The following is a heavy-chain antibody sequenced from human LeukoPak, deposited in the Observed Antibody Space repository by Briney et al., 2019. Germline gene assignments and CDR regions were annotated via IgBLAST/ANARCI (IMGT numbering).Heavy chain of an antibody. V-gene: IGHV4-4*02. CDR3: ARSHGSGSSLDY. D-gene: IGHD3-10*01. J-gene: IGHJ4*02. CDR1: GGCISSSNW. CDR2: IYHSGST. Sequence: SETLSLTCAVSGGCISSSNWWSWVRQPPGRGLEWIGEIYHSGSTNYNPSLKSRVAMSVGKSKNQFSLKLSSVTAADTAVYYCARSHGSGSSLDYWGQGTLVTVSS.